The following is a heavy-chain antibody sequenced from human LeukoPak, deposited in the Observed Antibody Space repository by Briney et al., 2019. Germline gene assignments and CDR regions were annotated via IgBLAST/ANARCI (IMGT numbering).Heavy chain of an antibody. D-gene: IGHD2-2*01. CDR1: GFTFSSYA. J-gene: IGHJ4*02. V-gene: IGHV3-23*01. CDR2: ISGSGGST. CDR3: AKYVAGYCSSTSCYPSAFDY. Sequence: GGSLRLSCAASGFTFSSYAMSWVRQAPGKGLEWVSAISGSGGSTYYADSVKGRFTISRHNSKTTLYLQIYSLRAEDTAVDYCAKYVAGYCSSTSCYPSAFDYWGQGTLVTVSS.